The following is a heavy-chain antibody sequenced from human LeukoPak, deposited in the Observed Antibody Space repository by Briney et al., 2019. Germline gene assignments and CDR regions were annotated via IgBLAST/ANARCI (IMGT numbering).Heavy chain of an antibody. Sequence: GASVKVSCKAFGYSFTGYYIHWVRQAPGQGLEWMGWINPKSGDANYAPKLQGRVTMTRDTSISTAYMELSRLRSDDTAVYYCARGNDILTGYNDYWGQGTLVTVSS. V-gene: IGHV1-2*02. D-gene: IGHD3-9*01. CDR2: INPKSGDA. CDR3: ARGNDILTGYNDY. J-gene: IGHJ4*02. CDR1: GYSFTGYY.